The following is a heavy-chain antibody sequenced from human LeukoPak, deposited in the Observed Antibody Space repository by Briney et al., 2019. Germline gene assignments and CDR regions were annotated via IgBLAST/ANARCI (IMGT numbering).Heavy chain of an antibody. CDR2: IWYDGSNK. V-gene: IGHV3-33*01. CDR3: ARRTPYSSGPFDY. CDR1: GFTFSSYG. D-gene: IGHD6-19*01. J-gene: IGHJ4*02. Sequence: GGSLRLSCAASGFTFSSYGMHWVRQAPGKGLEWVAVIWYDGSNKYYADSVKGRFTISRDNSKNTLYLQMNNLRAEDTAVYYCARRTPYSSGPFDYWGQGTLVTVSS.